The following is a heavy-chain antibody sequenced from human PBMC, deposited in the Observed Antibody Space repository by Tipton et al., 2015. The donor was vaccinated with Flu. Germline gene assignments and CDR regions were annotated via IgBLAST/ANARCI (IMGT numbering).Heavy chain of an antibody. V-gene: IGHV4-59*08. J-gene: IGHJ5*02. CDR1: GGSISSYY. CDR3: ARRDYSNYVSVPKNWFDP. CDR2: VSRTGST. Sequence: TLSLTCTVSGGSISSYYWSWIRQPAGKGLEWIGTVSRTGSTIYNPSLKSRVTISIDTSKNQFSLNMRSVTAADTAVYYCARRDYSNYVSVPKNWFDPWGQGTLVTVSS. D-gene: IGHD4-11*01.